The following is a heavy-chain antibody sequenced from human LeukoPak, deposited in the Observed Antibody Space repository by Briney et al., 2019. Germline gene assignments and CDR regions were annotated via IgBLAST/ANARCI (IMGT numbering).Heavy chain of an antibody. CDR1: GFTFSNYW. D-gene: IGHD1-1*01. CDR3: ASLNNDDY. CDR2: IKNDGSKK. J-gene: IGHJ4*02. Sequence: GGSLRLPCAASGFTFSNYWMSWVRQAPGKGLEWVANIKNDGSKKYYVDSVKGRFTISRDNAKNSLYLQMNSLRVEDTAVYYCASLNNDDYWGQGTLVTVPS. V-gene: IGHV3-7*01.